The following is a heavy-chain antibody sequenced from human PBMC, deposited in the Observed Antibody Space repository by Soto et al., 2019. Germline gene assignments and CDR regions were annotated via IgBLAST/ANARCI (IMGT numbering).Heavy chain of an antibody. D-gene: IGHD2-15*01. J-gene: IGHJ5*02. CDR3: ARGGLGYCSGGSCPQNWFDP. CDR1: GYTFTSYG. CDR2: ISPYNGNT. V-gene: IGHV1-18*01. Sequence: QVQLVQSGAEVKKPGASVKVSCKASGYTFTSYGITWVRQAPGQGLEWMGWISPYNGNTNYAQKFQGRVTMTTDTSTTTAYMELRSLRSGDTAVYYCARGGLGYCSGGSCPQNWFDPWGQGTLVTVSS.